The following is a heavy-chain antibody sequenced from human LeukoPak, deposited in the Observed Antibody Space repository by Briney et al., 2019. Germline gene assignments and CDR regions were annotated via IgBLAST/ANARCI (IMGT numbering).Heavy chain of an antibody. CDR2: ISTSGST. V-gene: IGHV4-4*07. CDR1: GGSISSYY. Sequence: PSETLSLTCTVSGGSISSYYWSWIRQPAGKGLESIGHISTSGSTNYNPSLKSRVTMSVDTSKNQFSLKLSSVTAADTAVYYCARVRYSDSSVLTRKRSYYFDYWGQGTLVTDSS. D-gene: IGHD3-22*01. J-gene: IGHJ4*02. CDR3: ARVRYSDSSVLTRKRSYYFDY.